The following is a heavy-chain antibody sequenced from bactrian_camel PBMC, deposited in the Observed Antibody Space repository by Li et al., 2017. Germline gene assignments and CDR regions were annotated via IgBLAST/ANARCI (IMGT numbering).Heavy chain of an antibody. D-gene: IGHD5*01. Sequence: QLVESGGGSVQVGGSLRLSCVASVDTIGRYCMGWFRQIPDKEREGVAGIESDGSTSYADSVKGRFTISRDNARSTVYLQMNSLKSEDTALYYCATNDLRTQKGWAYWGQGTQVTVS. CDR1: VDTIGRYC. V-gene: IGHV3S9*01. J-gene: IGHJ4*01. CDR3: ATNDLRTQKGWAY. CDR2: IESDGST.